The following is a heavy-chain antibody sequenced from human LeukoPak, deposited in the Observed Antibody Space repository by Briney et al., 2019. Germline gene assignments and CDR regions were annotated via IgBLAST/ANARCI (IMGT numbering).Heavy chain of an antibody. V-gene: IGHV3-23*01. CDR1: GFTFSSYA. D-gene: IGHD3-10*01. Sequence: GGSLRLSCAASGFTFSSYAMSGVRQAPGKGLEWVSAISGSGGSTYYADSVKGRFTISRDNSKNTLYLQMNSLRAEDTAVYYCATDYNGSGKPMFDYWGQGTLVTVSS. J-gene: IGHJ4*02. CDR2: ISGSGGST. CDR3: ATDYNGSGKPMFDY.